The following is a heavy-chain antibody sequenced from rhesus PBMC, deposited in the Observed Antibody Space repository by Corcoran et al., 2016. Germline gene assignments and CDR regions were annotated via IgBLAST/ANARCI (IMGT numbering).Heavy chain of an antibody. D-gene: IGHD1-26*01. CDR1: GGSISSGYYY. J-gene: IGHJ4*01. V-gene: IGHV4-122*02. Sequence: QVQLQESGPGLVTPSETLSLTCAVSGGSISSGYYYWSWIRQPPGKGLEWIAYITYSGSTSYNPSLKSRVTISRDTSKNQFSLKLSSVTAADTAVYYCSTGTTNWGQGVLVTVSS. CDR3: STGTTN. CDR2: ITYSGST.